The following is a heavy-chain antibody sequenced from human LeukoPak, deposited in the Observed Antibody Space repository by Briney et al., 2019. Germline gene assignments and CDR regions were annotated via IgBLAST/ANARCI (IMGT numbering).Heavy chain of an antibody. V-gene: IGHV3-21*01. CDR1: GLTLSSYS. CDR3: ARGGEGKKIVVVPAH. J-gene: IGHJ4*02. CDR2: ISSSSSYI. Sequence: GGSLRLSCAASGLTLSSYSMNGVRQAPGKGLEWVSYISSSSSYIYYADSVKGRFTISRDNAKNSLYLQMKSLRAEDTAVYYCARGGEGKKIVVVPAHWGQGTLVTVSS. D-gene: IGHD2-2*01.